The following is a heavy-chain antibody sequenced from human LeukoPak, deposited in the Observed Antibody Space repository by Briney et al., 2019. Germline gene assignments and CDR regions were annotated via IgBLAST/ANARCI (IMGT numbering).Heavy chain of an antibody. CDR1: GFTFSDYW. CDR3: VRDSYYHPDY. Sequence: GGSLRFSCAASGFTFSDYWMHWVRQAPGKGLVWVSRIISDGTDTTYADSVKGRFTMSRDNAKNTLYLQMNDLSAEDTAVYYCVRDSYYHPDYWGQGTPVIVSS. CDR2: IISDGTDT. D-gene: IGHD3-10*01. J-gene: IGHJ4*02. V-gene: IGHV3-74*01.